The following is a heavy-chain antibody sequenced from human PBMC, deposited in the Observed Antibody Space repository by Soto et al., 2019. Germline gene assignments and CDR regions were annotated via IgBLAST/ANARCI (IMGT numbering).Heavy chain of an antibody. V-gene: IGHV3-30*18. CDR3: AKGSGMDV. J-gene: IGHJ6*02. CDR1: GFTFSSYG. CDR2: ISYDGSNK. Sequence: GGALRVSCAASGFTFSSYGMHWVRQAPGKGLEWVAVISYDGSNKYYADSVKGRFTISRDNSKNTLYLQMNSLRAEDTAVYYCAKGSGMDVWGQVTTVTVSS.